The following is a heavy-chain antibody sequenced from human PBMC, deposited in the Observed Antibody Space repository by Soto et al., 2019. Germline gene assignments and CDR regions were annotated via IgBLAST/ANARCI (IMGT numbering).Heavy chain of an antibody. D-gene: IGHD3-9*01. V-gene: IGHV5-51*01. CDR3: ARRDMLTGYVYFDY. CDR2: IYPDDSDT. CDR1: GYTFTKYW. Sequence: PGESLKISCKASGYTFTKYWVGWVRQMPGKGLEWMGIIYPDDSDTRYSPSFQGQVTISADKSNNTAYLQWSSLKASDSATYYCARRDMLTGYVYFDYWGHGTLVTVSS. J-gene: IGHJ4*01.